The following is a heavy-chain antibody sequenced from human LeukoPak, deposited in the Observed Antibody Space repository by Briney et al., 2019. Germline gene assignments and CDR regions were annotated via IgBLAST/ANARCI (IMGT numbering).Heavy chain of an antibody. D-gene: IGHD3-10*01. CDR3: ARLYGSGSYYRH. V-gene: IGHV4-34*01. CDR2: INHSGST. J-gene: IGHJ4*02. CDR1: GGSFSGYY. Sequence: SETLSLTCAVYGGSFSGYYWSWIRQPPGKGLEWIGEINHSGSTNYNPSLKSRVTISVGTSKNQFSLRLSSVTAADTAVYYCARLYGSGSYYRHWGQGTLVTVSS.